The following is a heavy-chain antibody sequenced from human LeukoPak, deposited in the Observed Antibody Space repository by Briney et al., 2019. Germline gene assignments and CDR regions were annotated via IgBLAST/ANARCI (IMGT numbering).Heavy chain of an antibody. CDR1: GGSISRSSHY. J-gene: IGHJ4*02. D-gene: IGHD6-13*01. Sequence: YDTLSLTRIVSGGSISRSSHYWGWTRQPPGKGLEWIGSIYYSGSAYYNPSLKRRVTISVDTSKNQFSLKLSSVPAADTAVYYCARHRHSSSWFDYWGQGTLVTVSS. CDR3: ARHRHSSSWFDY. CDR2: IYYSGSA. V-gene: IGHV4-39*01.